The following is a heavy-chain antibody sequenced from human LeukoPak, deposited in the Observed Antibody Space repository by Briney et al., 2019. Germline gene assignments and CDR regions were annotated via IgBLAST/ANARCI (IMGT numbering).Heavy chain of an antibody. D-gene: IGHD2-2*02. J-gene: IGHJ4*02. CDR2: IYHSGST. CDR1: GYSIGSGYY. V-gene: IGHV4-38-2*01. CDR3: ARQGYCSSTSCYKGGGSYFDY. Sequence: PSETLSLTCAVSGYSIGSGYYWGWIRQPPGEGLEWLGSIYHSGSTYYNPSLKSRVTISVDTSKNQFSLKLSSVTAADTAVYYCARQGYCSSTSCYKGGGSYFDYWGQGTLVTVSS.